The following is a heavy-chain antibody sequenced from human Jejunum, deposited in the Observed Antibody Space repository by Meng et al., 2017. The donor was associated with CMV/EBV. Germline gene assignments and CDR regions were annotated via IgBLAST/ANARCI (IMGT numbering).Heavy chain of an antibody. V-gene: IGHV4-4*07. CDR3: ARGESRGYYYFDY. D-gene: IGHD3-22*01. CDR2: FSPGGNI. Sequence: QVHLQGSGPGLVRPSETLSLPCTVSGDSISNYFWSWIRQPAGKKLEWIGRFSPGGNINYIPSLKGRLTMSVDTSNNQIFLNVTSVTAADTALYYCARGESRGYYYFDYWGQGILVTVSS. J-gene: IGHJ4*02. CDR1: GDSISNYF.